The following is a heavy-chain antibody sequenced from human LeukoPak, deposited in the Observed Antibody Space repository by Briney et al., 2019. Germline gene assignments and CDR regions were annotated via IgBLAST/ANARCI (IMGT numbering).Heavy chain of an antibody. CDR3: AREEDVYYHGFDY. J-gene: IGHJ4*02. Sequence: GGSLRLSCVASGFIFSNYWMHWVRQAPGKGLVWVSHINSDGSTTSYADSVKGRFTISRDNAKNSLYLQMNSLRAEDTAVYYCAREEDVYYHGFDYWGQGTLVTVSS. V-gene: IGHV3-74*01. D-gene: IGHD3-22*01. CDR2: INSDGSTT. CDR1: GFIFSNYW.